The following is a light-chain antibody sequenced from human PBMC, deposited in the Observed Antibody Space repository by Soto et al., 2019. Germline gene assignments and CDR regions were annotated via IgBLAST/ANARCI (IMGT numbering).Light chain of an antibody. CDR2: GAS. V-gene: IGKV3-20*01. J-gene: IGKJ1*01. Sequence: EILLTQSPGSLSVFPGERASLSCRASQNVNNRLAWYQQKAGQAPRLLISGASSRATGIPDRFSGSGSGTDFTLTISRLEPEDFVVYYCQQYGSSRWTFGQGTKVDIK. CDR1: QNVNNR. CDR3: QQYGSSRWT.